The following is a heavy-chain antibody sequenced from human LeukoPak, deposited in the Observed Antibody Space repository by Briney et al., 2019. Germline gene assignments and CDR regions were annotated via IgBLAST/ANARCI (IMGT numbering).Heavy chain of an antibody. CDR1: GFTLRSHW. D-gene: IGHD5-12*01. V-gene: IGHV3-74*01. J-gene: IGHJ4*02. CDR2: INYYGSST. CDR3: AREAPGGYDNFDN. Sequence: GGSLTLSCAASGFTLRSHWKHWGRQAPGQGLVWVSRINYYGSSTTYAHSVKGRFAISRDNAKNTLFLQMNSLRVEDTAMYYCAREAPGGYDNFDNWGQGALVTVSP.